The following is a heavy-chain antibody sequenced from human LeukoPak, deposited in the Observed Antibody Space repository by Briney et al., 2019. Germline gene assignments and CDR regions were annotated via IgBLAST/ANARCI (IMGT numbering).Heavy chain of an antibody. Sequence: ASVKVSCKASGGTFSSYAISWVRQAPGQGLEWMGRIIPILGIANYAQKFQGRVTITADKSTSTAYMELSSLRSEDTAVYYCARSSWRWLFSPGPIGMDVWGQGTTVTVSS. CDR2: IIPILGIA. D-gene: IGHD3-22*01. V-gene: IGHV1-69*04. J-gene: IGHJ6*02. CDR1: GGTFSSYA. CDR3: ARSSWRWLFSPGPIGMDV.